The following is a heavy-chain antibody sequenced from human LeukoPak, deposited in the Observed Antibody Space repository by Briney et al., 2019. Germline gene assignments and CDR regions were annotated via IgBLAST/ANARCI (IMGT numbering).Heavy chain of an antibody. CDR1: GISVSSNY. D-gene: IGHD3-3*01. CDR3: ASAITILGVVKSAFDI. CDR2: IYDSGST. J-gene: IGHJ3*02. V-gene: IGHV3-53*01. Sequence: GGSLGLSCAVSGISVSSNYMSWVRQAPGKGPEWVSIIYDSGSTYYADSVKGRFIISRDSSKNTLSLQMNSLRAEDTAVYYCASAITILGVVKSAFDIWGQGTMVTVSS.